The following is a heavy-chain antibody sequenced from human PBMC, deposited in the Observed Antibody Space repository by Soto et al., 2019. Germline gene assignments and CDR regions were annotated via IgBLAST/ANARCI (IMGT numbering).Heavy chain of an antibody. CDR1: GYTFSTSG. CDR3: ARNKESNRYND. CDR2: IRPDNGNR. J-gene: IGHJ1*01. D-gene: IGHD1-20*01. Sequence: QVQVLQSGPEVKKPGASVTVSCKTSGYTFSTSGISWVRQAPGKGLEWVGWIRPDNGNRKAAERLQGRVTLTTETSASTAYIELRSLTSDDAAMYYCARNKESNRYNDWGQGTLVTVSS. V-gene: IGHV1-18*01.